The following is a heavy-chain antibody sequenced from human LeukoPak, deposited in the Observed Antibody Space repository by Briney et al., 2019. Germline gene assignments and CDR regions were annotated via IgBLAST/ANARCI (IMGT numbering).Heavy chain of an antibody. D-gene: IGHD3-10*01. J-gene: IGHJ6*03. V-gene: IGHV4-39*01. CDR3: ARPMVRCYYYYSMDV. Sequence: PSETLSLTCTVSGGSISSSSYYWGWIRQPPGKGLEWIGSIYYSGSTYYNPSLKSRVTISVDTSKNQFSLKLSSVTAADTAVYYCARPMVRCYYYYSMDVWGKGTTVTVSS. CDR1: GGSISSSSYY. CDR2: IYYSGST.